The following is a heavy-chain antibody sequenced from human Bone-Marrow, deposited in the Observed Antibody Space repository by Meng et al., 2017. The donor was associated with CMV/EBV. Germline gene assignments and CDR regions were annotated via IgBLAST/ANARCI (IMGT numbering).Heavy chain of an antibody. J-gene: IGHJ4*02. V-gene: IGHV3-23*01. CDR1: ALTVSSYA. D-gene: IGHD3-22*01. CDR3: AKESRGYYDSSGYWY. Sequence: TALTVSSYAMGWVRQAPWKGLEWVSAISGSGGSTYYADSVKGRFTISRDNSKNTLYLQMNSLRAEDTAVYYCAKESRGYYDSSGYWYWGQGTLVTVSS. CDR2: ISGSGGST.